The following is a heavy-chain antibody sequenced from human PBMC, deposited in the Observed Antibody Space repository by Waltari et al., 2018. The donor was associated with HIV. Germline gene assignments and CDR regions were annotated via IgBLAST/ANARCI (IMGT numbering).Heavy chain of an antibody. D-gene: IGHD3-22*01. CDR1: GFTFDDYA. V-gene: IGHV3-9*01. Sequence: EVQLVESGGGLVQPGRSLRLSCAASGFTFDDYAMHWVRQVPGKGLEWVSGISWNSGTSGYADSVKGRFSISRDNAKNSLYLQMNSLRAEDTALYYCAKDSSGYFDYYYGMDVWGQGTTVTVSS. CDR2: ISWNSGTS. J-gene: IGHJ6*02. CDR3: AKDSSGYFDYYYGMDV.